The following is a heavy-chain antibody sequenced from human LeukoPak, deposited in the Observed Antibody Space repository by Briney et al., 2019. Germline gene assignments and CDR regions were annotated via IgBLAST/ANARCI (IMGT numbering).Heavy chain of an antibody. CDR3: ASGPMVYGQYYYYYMDV. CDR1: GGTFSSYA. CDR2: IIPIFGTA. D-gene: IGHD5/OR15-5a*01. Sequence: ASAKVSCKASGGTFSSYAISWVRQAPGQGLEWMGGIIPIFGTANYAQKFQGRVTITADESTSTAYMELSSLRSEDTAVYYCASGPMVYGQYYYYYMDVWGKGTTVTVSS. V-gene: IGHV1-69*13. J-gene: IGHJ6*03.